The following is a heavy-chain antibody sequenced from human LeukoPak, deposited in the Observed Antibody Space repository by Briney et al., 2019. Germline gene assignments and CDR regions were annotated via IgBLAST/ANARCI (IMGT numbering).Heavy chain of an antibody. CDR3: ARGSNWNYQWDPFDP. CDR1: GGSISSYY. CDR2: IYYSGST. V-gene: IGHV4-59*01. J-gene: IGHJ5*02. D-gene: IGHD1-7*01. Sequence: PSENLSLNCTVSGGSISSYYWSWIRQPPGKGLEWIGYIYYSGSTNYNPSLKSRVTISVDTSKNQFSLKLSSVTAADTAVYYCARGSNWNYQWDPFDPWGQGTLVTVSS.